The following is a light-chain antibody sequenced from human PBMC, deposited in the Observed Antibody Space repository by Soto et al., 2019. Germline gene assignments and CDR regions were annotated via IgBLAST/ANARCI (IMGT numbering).Light chain of an antibody. CDR1: SSDVGGYNY. J-gene: IGLJ3*02. CDR2: DVS. Sequence: QSVLTQPASMSGSPGQSITISCTGTSSDVGGYNYVSWYQQYPGKAPKLMIYDVSFRPSGVSNRFSGSKSGNTASLTISGLQAEDEADYYCSSYTSSGSRVFGGGTKVTVL. CDR3: SSYTSSGSRV. V-gene: IGLV2-14*03.